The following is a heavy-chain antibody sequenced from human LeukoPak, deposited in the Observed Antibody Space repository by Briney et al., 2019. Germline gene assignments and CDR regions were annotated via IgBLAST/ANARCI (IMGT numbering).Heavy chain of an antibody. D-gene: IGHD3-22*01. J-gene: IGHJ4*02. CDR2: IYYSGST. CDR3: ARGYYREFDY. Sequence: SETLSLTCTVSGGSISSYYWSWIRQPPGKGLEWIGYIYYSGSTNYNPSLKSRVTMSVDTSKNQFSLKLSSVTAADTAVYYCARGYYREFDYWGQGTLVTVSS. CDR1: GGSISSYY. V-gene: IGHV4-59*01.